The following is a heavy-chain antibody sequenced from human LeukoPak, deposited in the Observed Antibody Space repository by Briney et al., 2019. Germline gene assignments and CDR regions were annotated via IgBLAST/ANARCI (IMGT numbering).Heavy chain of an antibody. J-gene: IGHJ4*02. Sequence: PGRSLRLSCAASGFTFSSYGMHWVRQAPGKGLEWVAVISYDGSNKYYADSVNGRFTISRDNSKNTLYLQMNSLRAEDTAVYYCAKDHSSGWYSEPYFDYWGQGTLVTVSS. V-gene: IGHV3-30*18. D-gene: IGHD6-19*01. CDR3: AKDHSSGWYSEPYFDY. CDR2: ISYDGSNK. CDR1: GFTFSSYG.